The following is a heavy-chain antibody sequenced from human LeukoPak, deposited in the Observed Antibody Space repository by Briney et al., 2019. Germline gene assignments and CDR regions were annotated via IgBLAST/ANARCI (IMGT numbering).Heavy chain of an antibody. J-gene: IGHJ3*01. V-gene: IGHV3-23*01. CDR3: AKHRPPYYEGDVFDV. Sequence: GGSLRLSCAASGFIFRSYAMNWVRQAPGKGLEWVAGISDSGDRKDYADSGKGRFAISRDNSKNTLSLQMNSLRAEDTALYYCAKHRPPYYEGDVFDVWGLGTMVTVSS. CDR1: GFIFRSYA. CDR2: ISDSGDRK. D-gene: IGHD3-16*01.